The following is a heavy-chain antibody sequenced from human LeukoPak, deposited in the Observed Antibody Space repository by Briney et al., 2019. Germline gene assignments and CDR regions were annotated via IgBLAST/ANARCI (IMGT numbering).Heavy chain of an antibody. J-gene: IGHJ4*02. V-gene: IGHV3-30-3*01. D-gene: IGHD5-18*01. CDR1: GFTFSSYA. CDR3: ARERGYGYWSRASDY. Sequence: QPGRSLRLSCAASGFTFSSYAMHWVRQAPGKGLEWVAVISYDGSNKYYADSVKGRFTISRDNAKNSLYLQMNSLRAEDTAVYYCARERGYGYWSRASDYWGQGTLVTVSS. CDR2: ISYDGSNK.